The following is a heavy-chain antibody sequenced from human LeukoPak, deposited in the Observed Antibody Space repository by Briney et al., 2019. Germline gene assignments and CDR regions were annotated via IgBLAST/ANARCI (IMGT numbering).Heavy chain of an antibody. Sequence: APETLSLTCAVNGGSFSGYYLSWIRQPPGEGLEWIGEINHSGSTNYNPSLKSRVTISVDTSKNQFSLKLSSVTAADTAVYYCARSIIGAAAGTPFFDYWGQGTLVTVSS. CDR3: ARSIIGAAAGTPFFDY. V-gene: IGHV4-34*01. D-gene: IGHD6-13*01. J-gene: IGHJ4*02. CDR1: GGSFSGYY. CDR2: INHSGST.